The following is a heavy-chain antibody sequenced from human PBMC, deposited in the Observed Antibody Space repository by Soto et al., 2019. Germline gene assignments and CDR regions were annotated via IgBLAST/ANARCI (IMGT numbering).Heavy chain of an antibody. CDR1: GFIFEKFS. Sequence: PGGSLRLSCAASGFIFEKFSMSWVRQAPGKGLEWISSISGSGFKKYYADSVKGRFTISRDNSKSTVYLELNNLSAEDTAVYHCAKNQGVELVPLATVDWFDPWGQGSVVTVSS. J-gene: IGHJ5*02. CDR2: ISGSGFKK. V-gene: IGHV3-23*01. D-gene: IGHD1-26*01. CDR3: AKNQGVELVPLATVDWFDP.